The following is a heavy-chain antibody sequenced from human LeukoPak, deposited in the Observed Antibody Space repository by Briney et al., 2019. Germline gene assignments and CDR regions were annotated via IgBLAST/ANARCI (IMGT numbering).Heavy chain of an antibody. D-gene: IGHD6-13*01. Sequence: GESLKISCKGSGYSFTSYWIGWVRQMPGKGLEWMGIIYPGDSDTRYSPSFQGQVTISADKSISTAYLQWSSLKASDTAMYYCAIRAAAGTNYYGMDVWGQGTTVTVSS. J-gene: IGHJ6*02. V-gene: IGHV5-51*01. CDR3: AIRAAAGTNYYGMDV. CDR2: IYPGDSDT. CDR1: GYSFTSYW.